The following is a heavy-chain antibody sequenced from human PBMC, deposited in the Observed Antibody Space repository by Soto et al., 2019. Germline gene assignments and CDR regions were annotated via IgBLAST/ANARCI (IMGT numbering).Heavy chain of an antibody. J-gene: IGHJ1*01. CDR2: VNPSGGST. CDR1: GYIFTAYS. D-gene: IGHD2-15*01. Sequence: QVQLEQSGAEVKKPGASVKVSCKASGYIFTAYSMHWVRRAPGQGLQWMGVVNPSGGSTNYAQKFQVRITLTSDTSRNTFYMDLSSLTSEDTAVYYCAREENCSDGICYSEYFQRWGQGTLVTVSS. V-gene: IGHV1-46*01. CDR3: AREENCSDGICYSEYFQR.